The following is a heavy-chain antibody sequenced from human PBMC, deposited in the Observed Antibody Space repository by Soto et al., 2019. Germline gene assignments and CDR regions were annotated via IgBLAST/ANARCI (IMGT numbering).Heavy chain of an antibody. V-gene: IGHV1-46*03. J-gene: IGHJ4*02. CDR3: ARVYCGGGNCYSIDY. Sequence: GASVKVSCKASGYTFTSYYLHWVRQAPGQGLEWMGIINPSGSTSYAQKFQGRVTMTRDTSTSTVYMELSSLRSEDTAVYYCARVYCGGGNCYSIDYWGQGTLVTVSS. CDR1: GYTFTSYY. CDR2: INPSGST. D-gene: IGHD2-15*01.